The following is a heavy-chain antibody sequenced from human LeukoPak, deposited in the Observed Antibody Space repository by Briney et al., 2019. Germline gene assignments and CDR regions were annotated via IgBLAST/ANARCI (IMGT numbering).Heavy chain of an antibody. J-gene: IGHJ4*02. CDR3: GSSHSSSWYDF. D-gene: IGHD6-13*01. CDR2: FYYTGGT. CDR1: GGSVSDSSYY. Sequence: SETLSLTCTVSGGSVSDSSYYWGWIRQPPGKGLEWIGSFYYTGGTYYSPSFRSRVIISADTSKNQFSMYFHSVTAADTAVYFCGSSHSSSWYDFWGQGTLVTVSS. V-gene: IGHV4-39*07.